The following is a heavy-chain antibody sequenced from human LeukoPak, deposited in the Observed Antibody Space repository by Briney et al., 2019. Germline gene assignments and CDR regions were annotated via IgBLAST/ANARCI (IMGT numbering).Heavy chain of an antibody. CDR2: ISGSGGST. Sequence: PGGSLRLSCAASGFTFSSYAMSWVRQAPGKGLEWVSAISGSGGSTYYADSVKGRFTISRDSSKNTLYPQMNSLRAEDTAVYYCAKPPNSKYDFWSGYYGNYFDYWGQGTLVTVSS. V-gene: IGHV3-23*01. CDR1: GFTFSSYA. J-gene: IGHJ4*02. CDR3: AKPPNSKYDFWSGYYGNYFDY. D-gene: IGHD3-3*01.